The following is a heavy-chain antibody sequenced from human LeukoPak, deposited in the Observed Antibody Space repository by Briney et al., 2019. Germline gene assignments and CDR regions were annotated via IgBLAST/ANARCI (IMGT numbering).Heavy chain of an antibody. CDR3: ARDLRITIIVSGAFDI. J-gene: IGHJ3*02. Sequence: PGGSLRLSCAASGFTFSTYAMSWVRQAPGKGPEWVSAISGSGDGTFHADSVKGRFTISRDNLKNTVSVQMNSLRAEDTAVYYCARDLRITIIVSGAFDIWGQGTMVAVSS. D-gene: IGHD3-3*01. CDR2: ISGSGDGT. CDR1: GFTFSTYA. V-gene: IGHV3-23*01.